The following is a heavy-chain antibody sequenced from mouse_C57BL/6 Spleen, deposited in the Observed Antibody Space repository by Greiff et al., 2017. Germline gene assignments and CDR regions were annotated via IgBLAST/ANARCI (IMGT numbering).Heavy chain of an antibody. CDR1: GFSLTSYG. CDR2: IWSGGST. D-gene: IGHD2-4*01. Sequence: VKLVESGPGLVQPSQSLSITCTVSGFSLTSYGVHWVRQSPGKGLEWLGVIWSGGSTDYNAAFISRLSISKDNSKSQVFFKMNSLQADDTAIYYCARKEGDYYYYAMDYWGQGTSVTVSS. J-gene: IGHJ4*01. V-gene: IGHV2-2*01. CDR3: ARKEGDYYYYAMDY.